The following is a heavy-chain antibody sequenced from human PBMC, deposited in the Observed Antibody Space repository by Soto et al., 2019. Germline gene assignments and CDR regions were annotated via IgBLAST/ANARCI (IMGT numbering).Heavy chain of an antibody. J-gene: IGHJ5*02. D-gene: IGHD2-2*01. V-gene: IGHV1-18*01. Sequence: QVQLVQSGGEVKRPGASVKVSCKTSGYTFSNYGITWVRQAPGQPLEWLGWISLYSDGANYAQKFQCRDSMTTDTSTTTAYMELRSLRSDDTAVYYCARVVPGAEAWFGPWGQGTLVTVSS. CDR3: ARVVPGAEAWFGP. CDR1: GYTFSNYG. CDR2: ISLYSDGA.